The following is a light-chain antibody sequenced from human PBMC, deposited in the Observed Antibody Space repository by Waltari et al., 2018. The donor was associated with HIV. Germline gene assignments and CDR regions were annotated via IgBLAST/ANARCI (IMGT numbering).Light chain of an antibody. CDR3: QQYFDRPT. V-gene: IGKV4-1*01. CDR1: QSVLSSSSDKSY. Sequence: DIVMTQSPDSLAVSLGERATINCKSSQSVLSSSSDKSYLAWYQQKPGQPPKLLIGWASTREPGVPDRFTGSGSGTDFTLTIGSLQAEDVAVYYCQQYFDRPTFGPGTKLHVK. J-gene: IGKJ3*01. CDR2: WAS.